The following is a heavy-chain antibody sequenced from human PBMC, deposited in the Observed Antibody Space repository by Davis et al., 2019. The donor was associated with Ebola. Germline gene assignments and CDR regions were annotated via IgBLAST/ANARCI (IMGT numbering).Heavy chain of an antibody. D-gene: IGHD3-3*01. CDR2: IKHDGSEK. Sequence: GESLKISCAASGFTFRNYWMSWVRQAPGKGLEWVANIKHDGSEKYYLDSVKGRFTISRDNTKNSLSLQLNSLRPEDTAVYFCASFKIFGVAYDFWGQGTLVTVSS. J-gene: IGHJ4*02. CDR3: ASFKIFGVAYDF. CDR1: GFTFRNYW. V-gene: IGHV3-7*01.